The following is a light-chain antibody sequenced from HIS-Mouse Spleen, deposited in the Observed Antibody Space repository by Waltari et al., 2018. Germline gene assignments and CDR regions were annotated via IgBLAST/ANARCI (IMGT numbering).Light chain of an antibody. CDR1: QRISSY. J-gene: IGKJ2*01. Sequence: TRRTQSPSPLSASRAARVTTTSRASQRISSYLAWYQQKPGKAPKLLIYAASTLQSGVPSRFSGSGSGTDFTLTMRCLQSEDFATYYCQQYYSYPPAYTFGQGTKLEIK. CDR2: AAS. V-gene: IGKV1-8*01. CDR3: QQYYSYPPAYT.